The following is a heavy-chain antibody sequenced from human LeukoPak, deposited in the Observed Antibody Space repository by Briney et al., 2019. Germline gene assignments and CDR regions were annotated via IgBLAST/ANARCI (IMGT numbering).Heavy chain of an antibody. D-gene: IGHD3-3*01. J-gene: IGHJ4*02. CDR1: GFTVSSYC. V-gene: IGHV3-23*01. CDR2: ISGSGGST. Sequence: GGSLRLSCKASGFTVSSYCMSWVRQAPGKGLEWVSAISGSGGSTYYADSVKGRFTISRDNSKNTLYLQMNSLRAEDTAVYYCAKDRAIFGVQSFDYWGQGTLVTVSS. CDR3: AKDRAIFGVQSFDY.